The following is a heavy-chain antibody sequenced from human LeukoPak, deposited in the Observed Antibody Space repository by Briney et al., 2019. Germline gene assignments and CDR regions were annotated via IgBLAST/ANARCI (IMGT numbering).Heavy chain of an antibody. D-gene: IGHD1-26*01. V-gene: IGHV3-48*03. CDR3: ATDGIPGATTTLDY. Sequence: GGSLRLSCAASGFTFSSYEMNWVRQAPGKGLEWVSYISSSGSTIYYADSVKGRFTISRDNAKNSLYLQMNSLRSEDTAVYYCATDGIPGATTTLDYWGQGTLVTVSS. CDR1: GFTFSSYE. CDR2: ISSSGSTI. J-gene: IGHJ4*02.